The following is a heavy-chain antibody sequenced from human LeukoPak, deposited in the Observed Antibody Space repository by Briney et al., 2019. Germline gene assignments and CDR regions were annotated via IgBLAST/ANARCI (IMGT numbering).Heavy chain of an antibody. J-gene: IGHJ4*02. V-gene: IGHV3-21*01. CDR2: ISSSSSYI. CDR3: AREYCSSTTCEEDY. D-gene: IGHD2-2*01. CDR1: GFTFSSYS. Sequence: GGSLRLSYAASGFTFSSYSMNWVRQAPGKGLEWVSSISSSSSYIYYADSVKGRFTISRDNAKNSLYLQMNSLRAEDTAVYYCAREYCSSTTCEEDYWGQGTLATVSS.